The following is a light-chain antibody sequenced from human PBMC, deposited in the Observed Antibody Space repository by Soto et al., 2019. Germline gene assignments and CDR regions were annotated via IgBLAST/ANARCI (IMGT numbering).Light chain of an antibody. CDR2: DAS. Sequence: AIQLTQSPSSLSASVRDRVTITCRASQDIGSALAWYQQKPGKPPNLLIYDASSLETGVPSRFSGSGSATHFTLTISSLQPEDFATYYCPQFNFYPYTFGQGTKLDLK. V-gene: IGKV1-13*02. J-gene: IGKJ2*01. CDR3: PQFNFYPYT. CDR1: QDIGSA.